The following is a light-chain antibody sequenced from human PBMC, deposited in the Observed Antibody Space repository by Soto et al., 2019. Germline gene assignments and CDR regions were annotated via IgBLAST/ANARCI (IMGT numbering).Light chain of an antibody. J-gene: IGKJ2*01. Sequence: EIVLTQSPATLSVSPGERVTRSCRSSEPLMSFVARYQHQPGQAPTLLLYGASTRATCVPARFSGRGSATDFTLTISSLQSADFAGYACHSYNDWPFASGQGNKLEI. CDR3: HSYNDWPFA. CDR2: GAS. V-gene: IGKV3-15*01. CDR1: EPLMSF.